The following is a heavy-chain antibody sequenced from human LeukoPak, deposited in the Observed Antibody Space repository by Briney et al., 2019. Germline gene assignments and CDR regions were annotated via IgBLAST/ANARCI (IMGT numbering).Heavy chain of an antibody. CDR1: GGSISSGGYY. Sequence: SETLSLTCTVSGGSISSGGYYWSWIRQHPGKGLEWIGYIYYSGSTYYNPSLKSRVTISVDTSKKQFSLKLSSVTAADTAVYYCARSPEMTLYYYGSGSYFDYWGQGTLVTVSS. CDR3: ARSPEMTLYYYGSGSYFDY. J-gene: IGHJ4*02. D-gene: IGHD3-10*01. V-gene: IGHV4-31*03. CDR2: IYYSGST.